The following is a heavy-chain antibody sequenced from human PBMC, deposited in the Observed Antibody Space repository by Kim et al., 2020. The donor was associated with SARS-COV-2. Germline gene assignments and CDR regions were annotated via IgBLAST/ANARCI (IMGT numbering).Heavy chain of an antibody. CDR3: AKGDGSSWYELPYYYYYGMDV. D-gene: IGHD6-13*01. CDR2: ISYDGSNK. J-gene: IGHJ6*02. CDR1: GFTFSSYG. Sequence: GGSLRLSCAASGFTFSSYGMHWVRQAPGKGLEWVAVISYDGSNKYYADSVKGRFTISRDNSKNTLYLQMNSLRAEDTAVYYCAKGDGSSWYELPYYYYYGMDVWGQGTTVTVSS. V-gene: IGHV3-30*18.